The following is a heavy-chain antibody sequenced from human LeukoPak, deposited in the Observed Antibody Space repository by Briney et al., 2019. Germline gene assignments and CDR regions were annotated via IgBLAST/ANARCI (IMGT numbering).Heavy chain of an antibody. Sequence: GGSLRLSCAASGFTVSSNYMNWVRQAPGKGLEWVSAISGSGGSTYHEDSVKGRFTISRDNSKNTLYLQMNSLRAEDTAVYYCAKVISSSSHDYWGQGTLVTVSS. D-gene: IGHD6-6*01. CDR1: GFTVSSNY. V-gene: IGHV3-23*01. CDR3: AKVISSSSHDY. CDR2: ISGSGGST. J-gene: IGHJ4*02.